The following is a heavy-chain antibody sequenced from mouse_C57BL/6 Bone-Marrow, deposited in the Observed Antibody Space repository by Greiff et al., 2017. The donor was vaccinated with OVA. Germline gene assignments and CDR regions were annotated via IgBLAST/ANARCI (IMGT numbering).Heavy chain of an antibody. D-gene: IGHD1-1*01. J-gene: IGHJ2*01. V-gene: IGHV14-4*01. CDR1: GFNIKDDY. CDR3: TTNDSIFDY. Sequence: EVQGVESGAELVRPGASVKLSCTASGFNIKDDYMHWVKQRPEQGLEWIGWIDPENGDTEYASKFQGKATITADTSSNTAYLQLSSLTSEDTAVYYCTTNDSIFDYWGQGTTLTVSS. CDR2: IDPENGDT.